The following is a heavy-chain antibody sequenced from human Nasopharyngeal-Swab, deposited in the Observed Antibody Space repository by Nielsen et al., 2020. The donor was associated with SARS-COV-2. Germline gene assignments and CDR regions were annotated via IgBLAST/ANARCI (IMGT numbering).Heavy chain of an antibody. Sequence: GESLPISCAASGFTFDSYAMTWVRQAPGKGLEWVSSVTGSGSTTKSAASVNVRVTISRDNSNKKVYLQMHSLRAEDSAVYYCAKDRYCSGGACYFNGFDSWGQGTLVTVSS. CDR1: GFTFDSYA. J-gene: IGHJ4*02. CDR2: VTGSGSTT. D-gene: IGHD2-15*01. CDR3: AKDRYCSGGACYFNGFDS. V-gene: IGHV3-23*01.